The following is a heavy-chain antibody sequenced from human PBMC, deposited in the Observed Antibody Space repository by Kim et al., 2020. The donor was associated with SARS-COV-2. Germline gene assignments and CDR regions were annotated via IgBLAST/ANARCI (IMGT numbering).Heavy chain of an antibody. CDR2: INHSGTT. Sequence: SETLSLTCAVYGGSFSGYYWSWIRQPPGKGLEWIGEINHSGTTNYNPSLKSRVTISVDTSKNQFSLKLSSVTAADTAVYYCADTGGGVLLWFGAHHPLDSWGQGTLVTVSS. J-gene: IGHJ4*02. V-gene: IGHV4-34*01. CDR1: GGSFSGYY. D-gene: IGHD3-10*01. CDR3: ADTGGGVLLWFGAHHPLDS.